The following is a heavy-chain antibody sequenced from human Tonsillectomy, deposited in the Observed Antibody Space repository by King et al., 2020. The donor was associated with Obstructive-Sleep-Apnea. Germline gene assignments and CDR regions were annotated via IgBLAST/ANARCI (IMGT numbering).Heavy chain of an antibody. CDR1: GFTFGDYA. V-gene: IGHV3-49*03. J-gene: IGHJ4*02. Sequence: DVQLVESGGGLIQPGRSLRFSCTTSGFTFGDYAMSWFRQAPGKGLEWVGFIRSNSYGGTTEYAASVRGRFIISRDDSNSIAYLQMNSLKIEDTAGYYCARGGCYGGGNYYFDYWGQGSLVIVSS. CDR2: IRSNSYGGTT. D-gene: IGHD2-2*01. CDR3: ARGGCYGGGNYYFDY.